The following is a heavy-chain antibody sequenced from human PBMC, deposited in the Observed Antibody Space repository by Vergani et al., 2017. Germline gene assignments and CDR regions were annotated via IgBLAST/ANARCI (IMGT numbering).Heavy chain of an antibody. CDR1: GFTFDDYA. Sequence: EVQLVESGGGLVQPGRSLRLSCAASGFTFDDYAMHWVRQAPGKGLEWVSGISWNSGSIGYADSVKGRFTISRDNSKNTLYLQMSSLRAEDTAVYYCVKDLLSGQWLVQGLDYWGQGTLVTVSS. V-gene: IGHV3-9*01. CDR3: VKDLLSGQWLVQGLDY. CDR2: ISWNSGSI. J-gene: IGHJ4*02. D-gene: IGHD6-19*01.